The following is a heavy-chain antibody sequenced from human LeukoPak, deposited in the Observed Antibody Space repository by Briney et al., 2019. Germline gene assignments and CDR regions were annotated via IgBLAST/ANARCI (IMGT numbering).Heavy chain of an antibody. D-gene: IGHD6-13*01. J-gene: IGHJ5*02. CDR2: IYYSGST. Sequence: SETLSLTCAVSGGSISSSSWWGWIRQPPRKGLEWIGSIYYSGSTYYNPSLKSRVTISVDTSKNQFSLKLSSVTAAETAVYYCARSYSSSWYSFDPWGQGTLVTVSS. CDR1: GGSISSSSW. CDR3: ARSYSSSWYSFDP. V-gene: IGHV4-39*01.